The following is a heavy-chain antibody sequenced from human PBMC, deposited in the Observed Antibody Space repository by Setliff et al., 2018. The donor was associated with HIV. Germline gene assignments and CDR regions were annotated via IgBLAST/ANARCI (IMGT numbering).Heavy chain of an antibody. Sequence: SGPRGEPTETLTLTCTVSGFSLRESRMGVSWIRQPPGKALEWLAHIFSNGEQSYRTSLKSRLTISKDSSQTRVVLTMVNMDPVDTGTYFCARASGIEILFDSWGQGALVTVSS. V-gene: IGHV2-26*01. CDR1: GFSLRESRMG. CDR2: IFSNGEQ. D-gene: IGHD6-13*01. J-gene: IGHJ5*01. CDR3: ARASGIEILFDS.